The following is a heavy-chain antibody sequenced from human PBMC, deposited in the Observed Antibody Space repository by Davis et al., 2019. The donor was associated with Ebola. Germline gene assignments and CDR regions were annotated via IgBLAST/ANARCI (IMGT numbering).Heavy chain of an antibody. J-gene: IGHJ3*01. Sequence: PGGSLRLSCAASGFTFSTYAMNWVRQAPGKGLEWVSYMSHSSNTIYYADSVKGRFPISRDNAKNSLFLQMNNLRDEDTAVYYCVRGRDIVVVTATPCFGFWGQGTMVTVSS. CDR2: MSHSSNTI. CDR1: GFTFSTYA. V-gene: IGHV3-48*02. CDR3: VRGRDIVVVTATPCFGF. D-gene: IGHD2-21*02.